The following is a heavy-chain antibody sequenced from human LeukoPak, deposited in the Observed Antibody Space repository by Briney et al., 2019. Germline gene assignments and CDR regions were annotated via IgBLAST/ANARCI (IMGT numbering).Heavy chain of an antibody. Sequence: SETLSLTCTVSGGSISSYYWSWIRQPPGTGLEWIGYIYYSGSTNYNPSPKSRVTISVDTSKNQFSLKLSSVTAADTAVYYCARGTFRARLYGDKLDYWGQGTLVTVSS. D-gene: IGHD4-17*01. J-gene: IGHJ4*02. V-gene: IGHV4-59*12. CDR1: GGSISSYY. CDR3: ARGTFRARLYGDKLDY. CDR2: IYYSGST.